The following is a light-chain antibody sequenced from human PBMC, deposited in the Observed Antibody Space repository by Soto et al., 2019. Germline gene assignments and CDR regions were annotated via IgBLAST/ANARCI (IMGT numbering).Light chain of an antibody. J-gene: IGLJ1*01. Sequence: QSVLTQPPSESGAPGQRVSISCTGSSSNIGANYDVNWYQQLPGTAPKLLIFGNINRPSGVPDRFSGSKSGISASLAITGLQAEDEADYYCQSYDSSLSGSYVFGTGTKATVL. V-gene: IGLV1-40*01. CDR1: SSNIGANYD. CDR3: QSYDSSLSGSYV. CDR2: GNI.